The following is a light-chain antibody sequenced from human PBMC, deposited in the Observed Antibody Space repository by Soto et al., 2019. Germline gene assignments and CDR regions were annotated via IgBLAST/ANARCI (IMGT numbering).Light chain of an antibody. J-gene: IGLJ1*01. CDR3: CSYAGTSSYV. Sequence: QSALTQPASVSGSPGQSITISCTGTSSDVGSYNLVSWYQQYPGKAPKLMIYEGSKRPSGVSNRFSGSKSGNTAPLTITGLQAEDEADYYCCSYAGTSSYVFGTGTKVTVL. CDR1: SSDVGSYNL. V-gene: IGLV2-23*01. CDR2: EGS.